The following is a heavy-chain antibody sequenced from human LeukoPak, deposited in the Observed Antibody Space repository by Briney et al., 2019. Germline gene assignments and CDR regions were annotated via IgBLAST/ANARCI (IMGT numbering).Heavy chain of an antibody. Sequence: GGSLRLSCAASGFTVSSDYMSWVRQAPGKGLEWVSVIYSGGSTYYADSVKGRFTISRDNSKNTLFLQMNSLRAEDTAVYYCARDPTTDAFDLWGQGTLVTVSS. CDR2: IYSGGST. CDR1: GFTVSSDY. J-gene: IGHJ3*01. V-gene: IGHV3-66*01. CDR3: ARDPTTDAFDL. D-gene: IGHD4-17*01.